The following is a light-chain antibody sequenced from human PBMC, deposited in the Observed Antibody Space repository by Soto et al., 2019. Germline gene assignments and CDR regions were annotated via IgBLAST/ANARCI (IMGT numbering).Light chain of an antibody. J-gene: IGLJ1*01. Sequence: QSALTQPASVSGSPGQSITISCTGTSSDVGSYNSVSWHQQHPGQAPKLMIYDVTNRASGIPDRFSASKSGNTASLTISGLQAGDEGDYYCSSYTSSSTYVFGTGTKVTVL. CDR2: DVT. CDR3: SSYTSSSTYV. V-gene: IGLV2-14*01. CDR1: SSDVGSYNS.